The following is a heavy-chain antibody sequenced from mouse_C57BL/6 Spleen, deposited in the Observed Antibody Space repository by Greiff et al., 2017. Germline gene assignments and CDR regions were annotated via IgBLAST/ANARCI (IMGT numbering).Heavy chain of an antibody. D-gene: IGHD4-1*01. CDR1: GYTFTDYN. Sequence: EVQLQQSGPELVKPGASVKMSCKASGYTFTDYNMHWVKQSHGKSLEWIGYIIPNTGGTSYNQKFKGKATLTVNKSSSTAYIELRSLTSEDSALYYCARGELRIYYAMDYWGQGTSVTVSS. CDR2: IIPNTGGT. J-gene: IGHJ4*01. V-gene: IGHV1-22*01. CDR3: ARGELRIYYAMDY.